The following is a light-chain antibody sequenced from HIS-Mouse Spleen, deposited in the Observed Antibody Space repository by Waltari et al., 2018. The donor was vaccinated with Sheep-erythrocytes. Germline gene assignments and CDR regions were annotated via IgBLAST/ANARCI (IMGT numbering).Light chain of an antibody. Sequence: QSALTQPRSVSGSPGQSVTISCTGTSSDVGSYNLVSWYQQHPGKAPKLMIYEGSNRPSGVSNSFSGSKSGNTASLTISGLQAEDEADYYCCSYAGSSTFDWVFGGGTKLTVL. J-gene: IGLJ3*02. CDR3: CSYAGSSTFDWV. CDR2: EGS. CDR1: SSDVGSYNL. V-gene: IGLV2-23*03.